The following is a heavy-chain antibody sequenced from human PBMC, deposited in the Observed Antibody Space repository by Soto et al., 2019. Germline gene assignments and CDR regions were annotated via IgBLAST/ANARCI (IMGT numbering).Heavy chain of an antibody. Sequence: QVQLVQSGAEVKKPGASVKVSCKASGYTFTGYYMHWVRQAPGQGLEWMGWINPNSGGTNYAQKYQGWVTMTRDTSISTANMELSRLRSDDTAVYYCARSRNIAVAGTHYYGMDVWGQGTTVTVSS. V-gene: IGHV1-2*04. CDR3: ARSRNIAVAGTHYYGMDV. D-gene: IGHD6-19*01. CDR2: INPNSGGT. J-gene: IGHJ6*02. CDR1: GYTFTGYY.